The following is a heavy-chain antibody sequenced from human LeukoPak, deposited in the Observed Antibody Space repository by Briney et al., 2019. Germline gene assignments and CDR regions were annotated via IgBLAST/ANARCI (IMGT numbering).Heavy chain of an antibody. D-gene: IGHD2-21*01. CDR2: IRYDGSNK. V-gene: IGHV3-30*02. CDR3: AKVWEAYCGGDCYSAFDY. J-gene: IGHJ4*02. Sequence: GRSLRLSCAASGFTFSSYGMHWVRQAPGKGLEWVAFIRYDGSNKYYADSVKGRFTISRDNSKNTLYLQMNSLRAEDTAVYYCAKVWEAYCGGDCYSAFDYWGQGTLVTVSS. CDR1: GFTFSSYG.